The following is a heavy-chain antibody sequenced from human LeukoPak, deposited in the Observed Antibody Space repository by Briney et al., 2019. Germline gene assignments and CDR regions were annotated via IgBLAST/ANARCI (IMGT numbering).Heavy chain of an antibody. Sequence: GGSLRLSCAASGFTFSSYGMHWVRQAPGKGLEWVAVISYDGSNKYYADSVKGRFTISRDNAKNSLYLQMNSLRAEDTAVYYCARDRDIVVVPAANKGTYSYYYMDVWGKGTTVTVSS. J-gene: IGHJ6*03. CDR2: ISYDGSNK. V-gene: IGHV3-30*03. CDR3: ARDRDIVVVPAANKGTYSYYYMDV. D-gene: IGHD2-2*01. CDR1: GFTFSSYG.